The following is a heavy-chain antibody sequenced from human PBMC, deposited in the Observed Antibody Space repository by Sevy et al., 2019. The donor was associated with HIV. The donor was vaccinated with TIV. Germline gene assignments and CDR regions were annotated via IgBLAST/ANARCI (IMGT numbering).Heavy chain of an antibody. CDR1: GFTFDDYA. V-gene: IGHV3-9*01. Sequence: GGSLRLSCAASGFTFDDYAMHWVRQAPGKGLEWVSGISWNSGSIGYADSVKGRFTISRDNAKNSLYLQMNSLRAEDTALYYCAKDMVGVAGTGGAEYFQHWGQGTLVTVSS. J-gene: IGHJ1*01. D-gene: IGHD6-19*01. CDR2: ISWNSGSI. CDR3: AKDMVGVAGTGGAEYFQH.